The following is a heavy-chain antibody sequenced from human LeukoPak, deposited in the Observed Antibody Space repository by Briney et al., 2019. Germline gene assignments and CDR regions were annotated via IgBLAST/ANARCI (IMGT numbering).Heavy chain of an antibody. V-gene: IGHV3-30*04. D-gene: IGHD5-12*01. CDR2: ISYVGSNK. Sequence: GGSLRLSCAASGFTFSSYAMHWVRQAPGRGRGWVAVISYVGSNKYYTDSVRGGFTISRDNSTNTLYMQMNSLRAEDTAVYNCARDQGGYDPVYYYGMDVWGKGTTVTVSS. J-gene: IGHJ6*04. CDR1: GFTFSSYA. CDR3: ARDQGGYDPVYYYGMDV.